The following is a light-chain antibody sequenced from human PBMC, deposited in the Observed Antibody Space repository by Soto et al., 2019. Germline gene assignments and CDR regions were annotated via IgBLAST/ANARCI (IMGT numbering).Light chain of an antibody. CDR2: INNDGSH. CDR1: SGHSDYA. CDR3: PSWNTTLPV. J-gene: IGLJ2*01. V-gene: IGLV4-69*01. Sequence: QPVLTQSPSASASLGASVKLTCTLSSGHSDYAIAWHQQQPQTGPRYLMRINNDGSHTNGDWIPDRFSGHRSGAARNLIISGLQYEDEADYCCPSWNTTLPVFGGGTKLTVL.